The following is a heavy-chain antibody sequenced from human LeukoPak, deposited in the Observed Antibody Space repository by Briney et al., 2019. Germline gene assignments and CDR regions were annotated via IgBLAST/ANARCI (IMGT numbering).Heavy chain of an antibody. CDR1: GFTFNRYG. D-gene: IGHD3-22*01. V-gene: IGHV3-30*02. J-gene: IGHJ4*02. CDR2: IGHDGSNK. Sequence: GGSLRLSYAASGFTFNRYGMHWVRQAPGKGLEWVAYIGHDGSNKYYADSVKGRFTIARDSSKNTLYLQMNSMRAEDTAVYYCARDVRIVYYDTSPDYWGQGTLVTVSS. CDR3: ARDVRIVYYDTSPDY.